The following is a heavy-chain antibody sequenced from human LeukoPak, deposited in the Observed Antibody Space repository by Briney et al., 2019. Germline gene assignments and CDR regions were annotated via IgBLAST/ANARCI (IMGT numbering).Heavy chain of an antibody. CDR2: ISGSGAIT. D-gene: IGHD2-21*02. CDR3: ARDRGAYCGGDCYLGFDY. J-gene: IGHJ4*01. Sequence: GGSLRLSCAASGFTFSSYAMSWVRQAPGKGLEWVSAISGSGAITYYANSVKGRFTISRDNSNNTLYLQMNSLRAEDTAVYYCARDRGAYCGGDCYLGFDYWGRGTLVTVSS. CDR1: GFTFSSYA. V-gene: IGHV3-23*01.